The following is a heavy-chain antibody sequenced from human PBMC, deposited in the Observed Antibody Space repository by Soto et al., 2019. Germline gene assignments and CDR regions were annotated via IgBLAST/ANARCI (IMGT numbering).Heavy chain of an antibody. Sequence: PSETLSLTCTVSGGSVSSGSYYWSWIRQPPGKGLEWIGYIYYSGSTNYNPSLKSRVTISVDTSKNQFSLKLSSVTAADTAVYYCASGIWFGESNWFDPWGQGTLVTVSS. V-gene: IGHV4-61*01. CDR2: IYYSGST. CDR3: ASGIWFGESNWFDP. CDR1: GGSVSSGSYY. D-gene: IGHD3-10*01. J-gene: IGHJ5*02.